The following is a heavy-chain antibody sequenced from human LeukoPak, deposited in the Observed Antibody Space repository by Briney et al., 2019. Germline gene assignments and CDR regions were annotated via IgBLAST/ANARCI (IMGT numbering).Heavy chain of an antibody. V-gene: IGHV3-43*02. CDR2: ISGNGGNT. Sequence: TGGSLRLSCAASGFTFDDYAMHWVRQVPGKGLEWVSLISGNGGNTYYADSVKGRFTISRDSSKNSLYLQMNSLRTEDTALYYCAKDISNWNSRHFDYWGQGTLVTVSS. CDR3: AKDISNWNSRHFDY. CDR1: GFTFDDYA. J-gene: IGHJ4*02. D-gene: IGHD1-7*01.